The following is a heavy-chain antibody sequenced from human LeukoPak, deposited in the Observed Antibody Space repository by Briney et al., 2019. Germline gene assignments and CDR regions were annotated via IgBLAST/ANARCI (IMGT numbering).Heavy chain of an antibody. CDR2: INPSGGST. V-gene: IGHV1-46*01. Sequence: ASVKVSCKASGYTFTSYYMHWVRQAPGQGLEWMGIINPSGGSTSYAQKFQGRVTMTRDTSTSTVYMELSSLRSEDTAVYYCAREKTAYYYDSSGYSEGAFDIWGQGTMVTVSS. D-gene: IGHD3-22*01. CDR3: AREKTAYYYDSSGYSEGAFDI. J-gene: IGHJ3*02. CDR1: GYTFTSYY.